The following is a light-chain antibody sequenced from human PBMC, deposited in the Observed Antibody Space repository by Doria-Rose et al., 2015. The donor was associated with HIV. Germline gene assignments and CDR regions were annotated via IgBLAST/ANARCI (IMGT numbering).Light chain of an antibody. CDR2: DGS. Sequence: TQSPGTLSLSPGERATLSCRASQSFSSTYLAWYQQKPGQAPSLLIYDGSTRATGIPDRFSASGSWTDFTLTINRLEPEDFALYYCHRYGTSWTFGQGTKVEI. CDR3: HRYGTSWT. CDR1: QSFSSTY. J-gene: IGKJ1*01. V-gene: IGKV3-20*01.